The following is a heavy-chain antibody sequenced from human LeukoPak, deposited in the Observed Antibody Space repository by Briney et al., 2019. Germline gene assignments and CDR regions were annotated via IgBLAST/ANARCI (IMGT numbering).Heavy chain of an antibody. Sequence: PGGSLRLSCAASGFAVSSNYMSWVRQAPGKGLEWVSVIYSGGSTYYADSVKGRFTISRDNSKNTLYLQMNSLRAEDTAVYYCARARAGWETGTPEYYFDYWGQGTLVTVSS. J-gene: IGHJ4*02. CDR1: GFAVSSNY. D-gene: IGHD1-1*01. V-gene: IGHV3-53*01. CDR3: ARARAGWETGTPEYYFDY. CDR2: IYSGGST.